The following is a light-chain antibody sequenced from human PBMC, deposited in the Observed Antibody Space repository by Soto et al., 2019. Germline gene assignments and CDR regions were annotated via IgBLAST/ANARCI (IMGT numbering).Light chain of an antibody. Sequence: QLVLTQSPSASASLGASVKLTCTLSSGHSSYAIAWHQQQPEKGPRYLMKLNSDGSHTKGDGIPDRFSGSSSGAERYLTISSLQSEDEADYSCQTWGTDIKGVFGGGTKLTVL. V-gene: IGLV4-69*01. J-gene: IGLJ2*01. CDR2: LNSDGSH. CDR1: SGHSSYA. CDR3: QTWGTDIKGV.